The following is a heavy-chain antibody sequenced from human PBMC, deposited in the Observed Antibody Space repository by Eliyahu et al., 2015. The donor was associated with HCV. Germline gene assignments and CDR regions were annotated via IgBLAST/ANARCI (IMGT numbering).Heavy chain of an antibody. Sequence: QVQLQESGPGLVKPSETLSLTCTVSGGSITTYXWSWIRQPPGKGLEWIGYFHYSGSTNYQPSLKSRVTISIDTSKNQFSLNLTSVTAADTAMYYCASGGGGIAVTGTGGWFDPWGQGTLVTVSS. CDR1: GGSITTYX. CDR3: ASGGGGIAVTGTGGWFDP. CDR2: FHYSGST. D-gene: IGHD6-19*01. V-gene: IGHV4-59*01. J-gene: IGHJ5*02.